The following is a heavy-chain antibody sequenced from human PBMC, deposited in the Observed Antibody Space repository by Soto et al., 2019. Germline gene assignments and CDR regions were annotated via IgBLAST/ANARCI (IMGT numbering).Heavy chain of an antibody. CDR3: ARDLAGYTSMALDY. D-gene: IGHD2-2*02. Sequence: GGPLRLSCAASGFTLSWYRRNWVRQAPGKGLEWISYITSSGTTMYYADSVKGRFTISRDNAKNSLFLQMNSLRDEDTAVYYCARDLAGYTSMALDYWGQGTLVTVSS. J-gene: IGHJ4*02. CDR2: ITSSGTTM. V-gene: IGHV3-48*02. CDR1: GFTLSWYR.